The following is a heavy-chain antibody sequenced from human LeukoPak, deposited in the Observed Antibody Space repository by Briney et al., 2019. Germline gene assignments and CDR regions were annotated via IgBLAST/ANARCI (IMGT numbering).Heavy chain of an antibody. Sequence: GGSLRLSCAASGFTFDDYAMHWVRQAPGKGLEWVSGISWNSGSIGYADSVKGRFTISRGNAKNSLYLQMNSLRAEDTALYYCAKIWQWLVRDDAFDIWGQGTMVTVSS. CDR3: AKIWQWLVRDDAFDI. CDR2: ISWNSGSI. CDR1: GFTFDDYA. J-gene: IGHJ3*02. V-gene: IGHV3-9*01. D-gene: IGHD6-19*01.